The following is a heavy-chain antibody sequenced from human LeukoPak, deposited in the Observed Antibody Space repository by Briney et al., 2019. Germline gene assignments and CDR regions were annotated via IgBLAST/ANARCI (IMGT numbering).Heavy chain of an antibody. D-gene: IGHD3-9*01. CDR3: ARGYYDILTGYAYYFDY. J-gene: IGHJ4*02. CDR2: IYTSGST. Sequence: PSETLSLTCTVSGGSISSYYWSWIRQPAVKGLEWIGRIYTSGSTNYNPSLKSRVTMSVDTSKNQFSLKLSSVTAADTAVYYCARGYYDILTGYAYYFDYWGQGTLVTVSS. V-gene: IGHV4-4*07. CDR1: GGSISSYY.